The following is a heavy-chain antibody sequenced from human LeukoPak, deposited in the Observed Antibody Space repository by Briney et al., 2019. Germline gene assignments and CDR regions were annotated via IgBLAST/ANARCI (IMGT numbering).Heavy chain of an antibody. D-gene: IGHD3-22*01. CDR2: INSEGSST. CDR3: ARDYYARFDY. J-gene: IGHJ4*02. V-gene: IGHV3-74*01. Sequence: GGSLRLSCAASGFTLSRYGLNWVRQAPGKGLVWVSRINSEGSSTTYADSVKGRFTISRDNAKNTLILQMNSLRAEDTAVYYCARDYYARFDYWGQGTLVTVSS. CDR1: GFTLSRYG.